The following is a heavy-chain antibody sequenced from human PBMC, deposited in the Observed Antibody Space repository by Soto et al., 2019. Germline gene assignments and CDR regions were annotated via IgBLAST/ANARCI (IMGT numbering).Heavy chain of an antibody. Sequence: ASVKVSCKASGYTFTSYAMHWVRQTPGQRLEWMGWINAGNGKTKYSQKFQGRVTITRDTSASTAYMELSSLRSEDTAVYYCARDHWGVRYYFDYWGQGTLVTVSS. V-gene: IGHV1-3*01. CDR1: GYTFTSYA. CDR2: INAGNGKT. D-gene: IGHD3-16*01. CDR3: ARDHWGVRYYFDY. J-gene: IGHJ4*02.